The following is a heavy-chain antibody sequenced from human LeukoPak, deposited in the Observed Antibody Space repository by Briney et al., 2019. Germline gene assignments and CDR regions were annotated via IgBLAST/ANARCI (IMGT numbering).Heavy chain of an antibody. D-gene: IGHD3/OR15-3a*01. CDR1: GYSFTRYW. CDR3: ASFVRTGLPYYFDY. V-gene: IGHV5-51*01. J-gene: IGHJ4*02. CDR2: IYPGDSDT. Sequence: GESLRISCRGSGYSFTRYWIGWVRQMPGKGLEWMGIIYPGDSDTRYSQSFQGQVTISADKSISTAYLQWSSLKATDTAMYYCASFVRTGLPYYFDYWGQGALVTVSS.